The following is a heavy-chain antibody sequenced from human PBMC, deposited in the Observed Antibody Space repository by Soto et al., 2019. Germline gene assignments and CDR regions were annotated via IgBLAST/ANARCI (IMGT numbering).Heavy chain of an antibody. CDR3: AREGELVFNYYYYGMDV. CDR1: GYTFTSYA. D-gene: IGHD1-26*01. V-gene: IGHV1-3*01. CDR2: INAGNGNT. J-gene: IGHJ6*02. Sequence: ASVKVSCKASGYTFTSYAMHWVRQAPGQRLEWMGWINAGNGNTKYSQKFQGRVTMTRDTSISTAYMELSRLRSDDTAVYYCAREGELVFNYYYYGMDVWGQGTTVTVS.